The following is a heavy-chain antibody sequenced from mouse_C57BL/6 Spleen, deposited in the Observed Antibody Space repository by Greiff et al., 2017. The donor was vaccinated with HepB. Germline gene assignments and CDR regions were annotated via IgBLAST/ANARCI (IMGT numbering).Heavy chain of an antibody. CDR2: IYPRSGNT. CDR3: ARKEDDGSSGWYFDV. Sequence: VQLQQSGAELARPGASVKLSCKASGYTFTSYGISWVKQRTGQGLEWIGEIYPRSGNTYYNEKFKGKATLTADKSSSTAYMELRSLTSEDSAVYFCARKEDDGSSGWYFDVWGTGTTVTVAS. J-gene: IGHJ1*03. CDR1: GYTFTSYG. D-gene: IGHD1-1*01. V-gene: IGHV1-81*01.